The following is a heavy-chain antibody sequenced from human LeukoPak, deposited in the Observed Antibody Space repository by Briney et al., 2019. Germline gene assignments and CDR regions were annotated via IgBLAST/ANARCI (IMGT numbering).Heavy chain of an antibody. J-gene: IGHJ4*02. CDR2: IWYDGSNT. D-gene: IGHD5/OR15-5a*01. Sequence: GSLRLSCAASGFTFSSYGMHWVRQAPGKGLEWVAMIWYDGSNTYYADSVKSRFTISRDNSKNTLFLQMDSLRAEDTAVYYCARDRSTTHFDYWGQGTLVTVSS. CDR1: GFTFSSYG. V-gene: IGHV3-33*01. CDR3: ARDRSTTHFDY.